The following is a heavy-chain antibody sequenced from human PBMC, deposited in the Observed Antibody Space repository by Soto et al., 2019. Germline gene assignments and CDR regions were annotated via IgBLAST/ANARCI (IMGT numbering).Heavy chain of an antibody. V-gene: IGHV4-4*02. J-gene: IGHJ4*02. D-gene: IGHD3-22*01. CDR2: IHHSAGT. CDR1: GVYISRGDW. CDR3: ARLVYDTRLNYLYLDS. Sequence: QVLLHESGPGLVKPSGTLSLTCTVSGVYISRGDWWSWVRQAPGKELQWIGEIHHSAGTSSHPSLRSRVSLSVATSKNQFSRNLKSVTAADTGVYYCARLVYDTRLNYLYLDSWGQGLLVTLS.